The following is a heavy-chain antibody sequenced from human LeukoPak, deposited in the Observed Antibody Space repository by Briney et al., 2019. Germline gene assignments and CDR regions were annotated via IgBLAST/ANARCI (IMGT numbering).Heavy chain of an antibody. CDR2: IYDTGDT. V-gene: IGHV4-39*07. Sequence: PSETLSLTCTVSGGSITSSSYYWGWIRRAPGKGLEWIGSIYDTGDTYYNPSLKSRVSTSVATSKTQFSLRLSSVTAADTAVYFCARGRILGANHDAFDIWGEGTMVAVSS. D-gene: IGHD1-26*01. J-gene: IGHJ3*02. CDR3: ARGRILGANHDAFDI. CDR1: GGSITSSSYY.